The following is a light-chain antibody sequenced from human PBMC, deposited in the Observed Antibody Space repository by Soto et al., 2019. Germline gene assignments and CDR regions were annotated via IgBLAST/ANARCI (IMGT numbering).Light chain of an antibody. CDR2: RND. J-gene: IGLJ2*01. V-gene: IGLV1-47*01. Sequence: QSVLTQPPSASGTPGQRVTISCSGSNSNIGDNFAYWYQQLPGAAPKLLIYRNDQRPSGVPDRISGSKSGTSASLAISGLRSEDEADYYCAAWDDSLSGVVFGGGTKL. CDR1: NSNIGDNF. CDR3: AAWDDSLSGVV.